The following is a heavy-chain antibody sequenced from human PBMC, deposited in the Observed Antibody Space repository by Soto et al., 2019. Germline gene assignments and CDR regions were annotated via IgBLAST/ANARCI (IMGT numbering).Heavy chain of an antibody. Sequence: GGSLRLSCAASGFTFSGYAMSWVRRAPGKGLEWVSAISGSGGSTYYADSVKGRFTISRDNSKNTLYLQMNSLRAEDTAVYYCAKAAGYSYGYPDFDYWGQGTLVTVSS. J-gene: IGHJ4*02. CDR1: GFTFSGYA. CDR2: ISGSGGST. D-gene: IGHD5-18*01. V-gene: IGHV3-23*01. CDR3: AKAAGYSYGYPDFDY.